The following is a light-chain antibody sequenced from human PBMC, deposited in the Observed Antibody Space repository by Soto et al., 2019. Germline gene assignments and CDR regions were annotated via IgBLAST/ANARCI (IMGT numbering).Light chain of an antibody. V-gene: IGLV3-21*02. J-gene: IGLJ2*01. CDR1: NIGSKS. Sequence: SYELTQPPSVSVAPGQTARITCGGDNIGSKSVHWYQQKPGQAPVLVVYDDSGRPSGIPERFSGSNSGNTATLTISRVEAGDEADYYCQVWDSSSDLLVIFGGGTKLTVL. CDR3: QVWDSSSDLLVI. CDR2: DDS.